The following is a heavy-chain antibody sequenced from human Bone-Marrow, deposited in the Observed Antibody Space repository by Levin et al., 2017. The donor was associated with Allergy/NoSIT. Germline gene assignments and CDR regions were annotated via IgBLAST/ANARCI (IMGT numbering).Heavy chain of an antibody. CDR2: ISSSGNYI. J-gene: IGHJ3*01. CDR3: ARGMRPTVITGTDASDV. Sequence: GESLKISCAASGFTFSYYNMHWVRQAPGKGLEWVGSISSSGNYIYYTGSLKGRFTISRDNANNSLYLQMNTLRAEDTAVYYCARGMRPTVITGTDASDVWGQGTVVTVSS. D-gene: IGHD3-16*02. CDR1: GFTFSYYN. V-gene: IGHV3-21*01.